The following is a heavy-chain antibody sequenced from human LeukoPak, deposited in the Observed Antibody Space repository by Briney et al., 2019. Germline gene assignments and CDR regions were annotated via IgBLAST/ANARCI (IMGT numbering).Heavy chain of an antibody. J-gene: IGHJ4*02. CDR1: GGSFSGYY. V-gene: IGHV4-34*01. CDR2: INHSGST. CDR3: ARGPHHDFWSGNYYFDY. D-gene: IGHD3-3*01. Sequence: SSETLSLTCAVYGGSFSGYYWSWIRQPPGKGLEWIGEINHSGSTNYNPSLKSRVTISVDTSKNQFSLKLSSVTAADTAVYYCARGPHHDFWSGNYYFDYWGQGTLVTVSS.